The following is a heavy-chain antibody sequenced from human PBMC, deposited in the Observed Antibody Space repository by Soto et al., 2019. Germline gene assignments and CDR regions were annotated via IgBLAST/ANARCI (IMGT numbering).Heavy chain of an antibody. CDR2: IYYSGST. J-gene: IGHJ5*02. Sequence: QVQLQESGPGLVKPSETLSLTCTVSGGSISSYYWSWIRQPPGKGLEWIGYIYYSGSTNYNPSLKSRVTISVDTSKNQFSLKLSSVTAADTAVYYCARTPGDPRENWFDPWGQGTLVTVPS. CDR3: ARTPGDPRENWFDP. V-gene: IGHV4-59*01. CDR1: GGSISSYY. D-gene: IGHD4-17*01.